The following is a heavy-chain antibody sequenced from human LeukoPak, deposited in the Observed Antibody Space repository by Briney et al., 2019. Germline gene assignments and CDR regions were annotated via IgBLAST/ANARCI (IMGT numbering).Heavy chain of an antibody. CDR1: GFTFSGYW. J-gene: IGHJ4*02. Sequence: TGGSLRLSCAASGFTFSGYWMHWVRQAPGKGLVWASRINSDGSDTSYADSVKGRFTISRDNAKNTLYLQISSLRAEDTALYYCARDLRYYYDSSGYPDYWGQGTLVTVSS. V-gene: IGHV3-74*01. D-gene: IGHD3-22*01. CDR2: INSDGSDT. CDR3: ARDLRYYYDSSGYPDY.